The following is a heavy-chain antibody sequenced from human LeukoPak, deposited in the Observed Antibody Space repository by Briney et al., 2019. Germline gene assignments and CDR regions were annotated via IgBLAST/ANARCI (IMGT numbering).Heavy chain of an antibody. CDR2: IRYDGSNK. V-gene: IGHV3-30*02. CDR1: GFTFSSYG. J-gene: IGHJ4*02. CDR3: AKSRSGSANWALQIFDN. Sequence: QPGGSLRLSCAASGFTFSSYGMHWVRQAPGKGLEWVAFIRYDGSNKYYADSVKGRFTISRDNSKNTLYLQMNSLRAEDTALYYCAKSRSGSANWALQIFDNWGQGTLVTVSS. D-gene: IGHD1-1*01.